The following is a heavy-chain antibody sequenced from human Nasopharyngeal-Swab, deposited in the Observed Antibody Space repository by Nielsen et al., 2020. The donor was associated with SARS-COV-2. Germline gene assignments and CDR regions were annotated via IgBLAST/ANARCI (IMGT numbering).Heavy chain of an antibody. CDR3: AKDGEAFYYYYYYMDV. J-gene: IGHJ6*03. Sequence: GESLKISCAASGFTFSNYGMHWVRQAPGKGLEWVAVISYHGSYKYYADSVEGRFTISRDNSKNTLYLQMNSLRAEDTAVFYCAKDGEAFYYYYYYMDVWGKGTTVTVSS. CDR1: GFTFSNYG. V-gene: IGHV3-30*18. CDR2: ISYHGSYK. D-gene: IGHD2/OR15-2a*01.